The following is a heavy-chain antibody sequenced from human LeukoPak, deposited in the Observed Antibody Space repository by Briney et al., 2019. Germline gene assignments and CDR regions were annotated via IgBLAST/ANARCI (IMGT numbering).Heavy chain of an antibody. J-gene: IGHJ5*02. CDR1: GVTFSGYS. Sequence: GGSLRLSCAASGVTFSGYSMNWVRQAPGKGLEWVSAISSSSSYIYNADSVKGRFTISRENAKNSLYLQMNRLSAEDTAVYYCARDREYCSSTSCYISDPPWFDPWGQGTLVTVSS. CDR2: ISSSSSYI. V-gene: IGHV3-21*01. CDR3: ARDREYCSSTSCYISDPPWFDP. D-gene: IGHD2-2*02.